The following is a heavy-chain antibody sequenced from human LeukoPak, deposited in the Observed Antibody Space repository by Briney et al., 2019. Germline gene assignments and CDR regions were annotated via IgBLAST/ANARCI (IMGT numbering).Heavy chain of an antibody. D-gene: IGHD4-23*01. CDR3: ARDPTTVVTVPYYFDF. J-gene: IGHJ4*02. V-gene: IGHV4-34*01. CDR2: INHRGHP. CDR1: GGSFTGYH. Sequence: SETLSLTCAVYGGSFTGYHWNWIRQSPQGGLEWIGEINHRGHPHYNPSLESRLTISVDTSKNQFSLTLKSVTAADTAVYFCARDPTTVVTVPYYFDFWGQGTPVTVSS.